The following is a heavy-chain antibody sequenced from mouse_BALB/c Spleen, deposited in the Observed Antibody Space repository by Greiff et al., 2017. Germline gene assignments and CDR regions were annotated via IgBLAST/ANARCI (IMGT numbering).Heavy chain of an antibody. D-gene: IGHD1-1*01. CDR1: GFSLTGYG. V-gene: IGHV2-6-7*01. J-gene: IGHJ4*01. CDR3: ARDKDYYGSSFYYYAMDY. Sequence: QVQLTESGPGLVAPSQSLSITCTVSGFSLTGYGVNWVRQPPGKGLEWLGMIWGDGSTDYHSALKSRLSISKDNSKRQVFLKMNSLQTDDTARYYCARDKDYYGSSFYYYAMDYGGQGTTGTVSS. CDR2: IWGDGST.